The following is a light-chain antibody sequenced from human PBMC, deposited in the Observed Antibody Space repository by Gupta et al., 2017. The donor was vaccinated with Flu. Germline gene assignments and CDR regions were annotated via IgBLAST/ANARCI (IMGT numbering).Light chain of an antibody. CDR3: QQDGCSPYV. Sequence: EIVLTQSPGTLSLSPGERATLSCRASQSVSSSYLAWYQQKPGQAPRLLIYGASSRATGIPDRFSGSGSGTDFTLTISRLEPEDFAVYYCQQDGCSPYVFGRGTKVQIK. CDR1: QSVSSSY. CDR2: GAS. V-gene: IGKV3-20*01. J-gene: IGKJ4*01.